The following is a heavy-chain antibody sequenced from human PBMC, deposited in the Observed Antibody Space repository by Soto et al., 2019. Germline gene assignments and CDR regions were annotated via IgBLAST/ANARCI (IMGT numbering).Heavy chain of an antibody. CDR1: GGSFSGSY. CDR3: ATYGANRHY. D-gene: IGHD4-17*01. Sequence: SETLSLTCAVYGGSFSGSYWSWIRQPPGKGLEWIGEINYSGTTNYNPSLKSRVTISVDTSRNQFSLKLSSVTAADTAIYYCATYGANRHYWGQGTLVTVSS. CDR2: INYSGTT. V-gene: IGHV4-34*01. J-gene: IGHJ4*02.